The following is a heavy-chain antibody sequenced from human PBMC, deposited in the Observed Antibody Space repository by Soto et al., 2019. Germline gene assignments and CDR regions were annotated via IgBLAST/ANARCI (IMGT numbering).Heavy chain of an antibody. D-gene: IGHD3-22*01. Sequence: SETLSLTCTASGGSISSYYWSWIRQPPGKGLEWIGYIYYSGSTNYNPSLKSRVTISVDTSKNQFSLKLSSVTAADTAVYYCARERDSGYYYDSSGYDKGGSFDPWGQGTLVTVSS. CDR3: ARERDSGYYYDSSGYDKGGSFDP. CDR1: GGSISSYY. CDR2: IYYSGST. V-gene: IGHV4-59*01. J-gene: IGHJ5*02.